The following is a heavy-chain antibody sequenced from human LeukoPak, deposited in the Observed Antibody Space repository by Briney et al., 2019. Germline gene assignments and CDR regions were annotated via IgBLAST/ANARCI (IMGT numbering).Heavy chain of an antibody. CDR1: GFIFSSYA. CDR2: ISGSGSSR. CDR3: AKDIAAAGDY. V-gene: IGHV3-23*01. D-gene: IGHD6-13*01. Sequence: GGSLRLSCAASGFIFSSYALTWVRQAPGKGLEWVSVISGSGSSRYYADSVKGRFTISRDNSKNTVFLQMNSLRVEDTAIYYWAKDIAAAGDYWGQGTLVTVSS. J-gene: IGHJ4*01.